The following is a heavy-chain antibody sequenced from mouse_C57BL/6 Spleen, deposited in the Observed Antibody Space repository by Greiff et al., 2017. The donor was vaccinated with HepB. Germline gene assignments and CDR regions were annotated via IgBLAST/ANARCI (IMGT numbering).Heavy chain of an antibody. V-gene: IGHV1-81*01. CDR3: ARSVTTEVAREGYAMDY. Sequence: VQLVESGAELARPGASVKLSCKASGYTFTSYGISWVKQRTGQGLEWIGEIYPRSGNTYYNEKFKGKATLTADKSSSTAYLELRSLTSEDSAVYVCARSVTTEVAREGYAMDYWGQGTTVTVSS. J-gene: IGHJ4*01. D-gene: IGHD1-1*01. CDR2: IYPRSGNT. CDR1: GYTFTSYG.